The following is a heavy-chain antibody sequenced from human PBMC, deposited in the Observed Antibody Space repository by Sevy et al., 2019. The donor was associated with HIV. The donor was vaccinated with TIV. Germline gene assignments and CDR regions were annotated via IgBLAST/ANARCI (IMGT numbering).Heavy chain of an antibody. J-gene: IGHJ4*02. V-gene: IGHV3-15*07. Sequence: GGSLRLSCTASGFDFPNAWMNWVRQVPGKGLEWVGHIKSITDGGAADYAAPVKGRFTISRNDSKNTLYLQMNSLKVEDTAVYFCSTDDLFSYWGRGTLVTVSS. CDR1: GFDFPNAW. CDR2: IKSITDGGAA. CDR3: STDDLFSY.